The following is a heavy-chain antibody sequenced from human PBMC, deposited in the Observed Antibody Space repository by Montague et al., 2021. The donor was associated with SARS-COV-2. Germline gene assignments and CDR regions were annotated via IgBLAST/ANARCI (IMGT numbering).Heavy chain of an antibody. CDR2: IYYTGSS. Sequence: SETLSLTCTVSGGSITSYFWSWVRQPPGKGLEWIGYIYYTGSSNYNPSLKSRVTISLDTSKSQFSLNLSSVTAADTAVYYCARGCCTRTGCSCYSYGMDVWGQGTTVTVSS. V-gene: IGHV4-59*13. J-gene: IGHJ6*02. CDR3: ARGCCTRTGCSCYSYGMDV. D-gene: IGHD2-2*01. CDR1: GGSITSYF.